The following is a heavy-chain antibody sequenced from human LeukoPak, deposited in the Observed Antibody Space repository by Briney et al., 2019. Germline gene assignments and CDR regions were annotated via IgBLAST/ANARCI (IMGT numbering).Heavy chain of an antibody. V-gene: IGHV3-66*04. Sequence: PGGSLRLSCAASGFTVSSNYMNWVRQAPGKGLEWVSVIYSGGSTYYADSVKGRFTISRDDSKNTLYLQMNSLRAEDTAAYYCARRGSAKAFDYWGQGTLVTVSS. D-gene: IGHD1-26*01. J-gene: IGHJ4*02. CDR1: GFTVSSNY. CDR2: IYSGGST. CDR3: ARRGSAKAFDY.